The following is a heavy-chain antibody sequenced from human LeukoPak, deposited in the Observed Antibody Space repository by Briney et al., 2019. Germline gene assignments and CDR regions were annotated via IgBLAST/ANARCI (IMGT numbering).Heavy chain of an antibody. J-gene: IGHJ4*02. CDR2: LYRGGAT. Sequence: PGGSLRLSCEVSGFTFSTTYMSWVRQAPGKGLEWVSILYRGGATYYADSVKGRFSISRHDSNNTLFLQVNSLRPEDTAVYYCARGDYYDDCGYSDWGQGTLVTVSS. V-gene: IGHV3-53*04. D-gene: IGHD3-22*01. CDR1: GFTFSTTY. CDR3: ARGDYYDDCGYSD.